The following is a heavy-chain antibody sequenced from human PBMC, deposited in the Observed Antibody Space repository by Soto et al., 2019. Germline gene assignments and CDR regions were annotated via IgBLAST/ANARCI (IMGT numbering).Heavy chain of an antibody. D-gene: IGHD5-18*01. CDR3: ARGYGSSPNMELRFGMDV. V-gene: IGHV1-2*02. Sequence: QVYLVQSGAEVRRPGASVKVSCTAFGYILTGYSLHWVRQAPGRGLEWMGWIDPNSGATNSAERFHGRVSMTRDTSISAACLELSSLRSDDTAVYYCARGYGSSPNMELRFGMDVWGQGTTISVSS. CDR2: IDPNSGAT. CDR1: GYILTGYS. J-gene: IGHJ6*02.